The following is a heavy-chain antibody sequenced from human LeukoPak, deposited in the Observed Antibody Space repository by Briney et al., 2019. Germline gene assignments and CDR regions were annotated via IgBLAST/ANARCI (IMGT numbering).Heavy chain of an antibody. CDR3: AKSKAVAGTTDY. D-gene: IGHD6-19*01. CDR2: ISGSGGST. V-gene: IGHV3-23*01. Sequence: PGGSLRLSCAASGFSFSSYAMSWVRQAPGKGLEWVSAISGSGGSTYYADSVKGRFTISRDNSKNTLYLQMNSLRAEDTAVYYCAKSKAVAGTTDYWGQGTLVTVSS. CDR1: GFSFSSYA. J-gene: IGHJ4*02.